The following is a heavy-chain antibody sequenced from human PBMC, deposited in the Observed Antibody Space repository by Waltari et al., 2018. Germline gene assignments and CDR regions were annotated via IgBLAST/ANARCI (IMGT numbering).Heavy chain of an antibody. CDR3: AKRVGGSPYYFDY. CDR1: GFTFSSCG. V-gene: IGHV3-23*01. CDR2: ISRSGGST. Sequence: EVHLLESGGGLVQPGGSLRLSCVASGFTFSSCGMSWVRRTPGKGLEWVSTISRSGGSTYYADSVKGRFTISRDNSKNTLYLQMNSLRAEDTAVYYCAKRVGGSPYYFDYWGQGILVTVSS. J-gene: IGHJ4*02. D-gene: IGHD1-26*01.